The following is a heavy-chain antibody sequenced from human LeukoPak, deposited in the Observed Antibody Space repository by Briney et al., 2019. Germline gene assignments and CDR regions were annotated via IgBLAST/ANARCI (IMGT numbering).Heavy chain of an antibody. CDR2: IKQDGSEK. J-gene: IGHJ4*02. D-gene: IGHD3-10*01. CDR3: ARFRGGY. Sequence: PGGSLRLSRAASGFTYSDYWMTWVRQAPGKGLEWVANIKQDGSEKYYVDSVKGRFTISRDNAKNSLYLQMNSLRAEDTAVYYCARFRGGYWGQGTLVTVSS. V-gene: IGHV3-7*01. CDR1: GFTYSDYW.